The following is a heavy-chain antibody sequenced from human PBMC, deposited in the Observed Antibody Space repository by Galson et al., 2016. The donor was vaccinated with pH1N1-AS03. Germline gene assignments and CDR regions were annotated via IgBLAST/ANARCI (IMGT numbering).Heavy chain of an antibody. CDR1: GFSLTSPGVC. CDR3: ARVWGVAAGYFDY. J-gene: IGHJ4*02. V-gene: IGHV2-70*20. CDR2: IDSDGDK. Sequence: PALVKPTQTLTLTCSFSGFSLTSPGVCVTWVRQPPGKALEWLATIDSDGDKYYTTSLKTRLTISKDTSKNQVVLTMTNMDPVDTATYYCARVWGVAAGYFDYWGPGNLVVVSS. D-gene: IGHD6-13*01.